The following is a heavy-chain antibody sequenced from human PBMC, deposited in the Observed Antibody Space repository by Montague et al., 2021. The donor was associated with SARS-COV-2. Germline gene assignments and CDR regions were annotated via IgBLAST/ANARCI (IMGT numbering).Heavy chain of an antibody. CDR1: GASISSGGYY. D-gene: IGHD6-19*01. V-gene: IGHV4-39*01. Sequence: SETLSLTCTVSGASISSGGYYWDWIRQPPGMGLEWIGTIYYSGSTDYNSSLKSRVTISVDTSRNQFSLKVSSVTAADTAVYYCATTGGPTTVAGPFDYWGQGTPVTVSS. CDR3: ATTGGPTTVAGPFDY. J-gene: IGHJ4*02. CDR2: IYYSGST.